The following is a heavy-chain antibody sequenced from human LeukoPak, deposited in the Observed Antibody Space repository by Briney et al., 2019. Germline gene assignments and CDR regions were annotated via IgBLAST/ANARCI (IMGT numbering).Heavy chain of an antibody. V-gene: IGHV3-30*04. Sequence: GGSLRLSCAASGFTFSSYAMHWVRQAPGKGLEWEAVISYDGSNKYYADSVRGRFTISRDNSKNTLYLQMNSLRAEDTAVYYCARGRRRLGFGYSSSWLFDYWGQGALVTVSS. CDR1: GFTFSSYA. J-gene: IGHJ4*02. D-gene: IGHD6-13*01. CDR2: ISYDGSNK. CDR3: ARGRRRLGFGYSSSWLFDY.